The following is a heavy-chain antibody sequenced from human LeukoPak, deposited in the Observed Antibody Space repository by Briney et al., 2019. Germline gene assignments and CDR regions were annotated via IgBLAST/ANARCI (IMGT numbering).Heavy chain of an antibody. Sequence: SETLSLTCTVSGGSIRRSSFYWGWVRQPPGRGLEWIGGICYSGSTSGTTYYNPSLESRVSISVDTSKDQFSLQMDSVSAADTAVYYCATDALGYCSSTTCYFDDWGQGTLVTVSS. V-gene: IGHV4-39*07. CDR2: ICYSGSTSGTT. CDR1: GGSIRRSSFY. CDR3: ATDALGYCSSTTCYFDD. D-gene: IGHD2-2*01. J-gene: IGHJ4*02.